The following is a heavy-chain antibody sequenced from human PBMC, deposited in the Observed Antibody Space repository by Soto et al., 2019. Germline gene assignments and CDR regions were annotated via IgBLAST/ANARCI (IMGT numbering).Heavy chain of an antibody. V-gene: IGHV1-2*04. Sequence: QVQLVQSGAEVKKPGASVKVSCKASGYTFTDSYVHWVRQAPGQGLEWMGWINTHSGVTNFAQKFQGWVTLTRDTSVNTAYMELNRLKSDDTAVFFCARGVSGWSPFDFWGQGTLVTVSS. D-gene: IGHD6-19*01. CDR3: ARGVSGWSPFDF. J-gene: IGHJ4*02. CDR1: GYTFTDSY. CDR2: INTHSGVT.